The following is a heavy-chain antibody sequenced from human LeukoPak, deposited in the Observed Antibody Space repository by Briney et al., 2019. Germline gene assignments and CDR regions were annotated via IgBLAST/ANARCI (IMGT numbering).Heavy chain of an antibody. Sequence: PSQTLSLTCAISGDSVSSNSAAWNWIRQSPSRGLEWLGRTYYRSKWYNDHAVSVKSRISINADTSKNQFSLQLNSVTPEDTAVYYCARDSGGRSGPLFDYWGQGKLVTVSS. J-gene: IGHJ4*02. CDR1: GDSVSSNSAA. CDR2: TYYRSKWYN. D-gene: IGHD3-10*01. V-gene: IGHV6-1*01. CDR3: ARDSGGRSGPLFDY.